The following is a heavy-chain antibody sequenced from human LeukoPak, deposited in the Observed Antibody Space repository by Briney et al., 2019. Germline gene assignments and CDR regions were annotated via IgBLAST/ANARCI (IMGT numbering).Heavy chain of an antibody. CDR2: IRSKAYGGTT. J-gene: IGHJ3*01. V-gene: IGHV3-49*03. CDR3: TRDRLNRNDDLDAFDF. CDR1: GFTFGDYA. Sequence: GRSLRLSCTASGFTFGDYAMSWFRQAPGKGLEWVGFIRSKAYGGTTEYAASVKGRFTISRDDSKSIDYLQMNSLKTEDTAVYYCTRDRLNRNDDLDAFDFWGQGTMVTVSS. D-gene: IGHD1-1*01.